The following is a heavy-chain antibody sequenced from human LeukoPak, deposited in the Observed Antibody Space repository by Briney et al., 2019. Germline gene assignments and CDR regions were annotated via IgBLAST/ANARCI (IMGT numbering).Heavy chain of an antibody. J-gene: IGHJ3*02. CDR1: GYSFTSYW. CDR3: ARHYNQYEAFDI. D-gene: IGHD1-1*01. V-gene: IGHV5-51*01. CDR2: MYPGDSDT. Sequence: PGESLKISCKGSGYSFTSYWIAWVRQMPGKGLEWMGVMYPGDSDTRYSPSFQGQVTISADKSISTAYLQWGSLKAPDTAMYYCARHYNQYEAFDIWGQGTMVTVSS.